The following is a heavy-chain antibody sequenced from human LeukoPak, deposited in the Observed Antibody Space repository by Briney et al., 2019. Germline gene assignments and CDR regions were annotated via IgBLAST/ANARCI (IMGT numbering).Heavy chain of an antibody. CDR1: GFTFSDYA. Sequence: GGSLRLSCTASGFTFSDYAMSWVRQAPGKGLEWVGFIRSTASGGTTEYAASVKGRVTMSRDDANSVAYLQLSSLKTEDTAVYYCIRDSSYSSSYYGFYYFGMDVWGQGATVTVSS. CDR3: IRDSSYSSSYYGFYYFGMDV. D-gene: IGHD6-13*01. J-gene: IGHJ6*02. V-gene: IGHV3-49*04. CDR2: IRSTASGGTT.